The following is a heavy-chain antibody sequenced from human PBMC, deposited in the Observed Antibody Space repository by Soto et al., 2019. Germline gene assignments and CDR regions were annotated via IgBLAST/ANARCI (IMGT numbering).Heavy chain of an antibody. Sequence: SETLSLTCTVSGGSISSYYWSWIRQPPGKGLEWIGYIYYSGSTNYNPSLKSRVTISVDTSKNQFSLKLSSVTAADTAVYYCGRGQGSMIVNLYYFDYWGQGTLVTVSS. CDR3: GRGQGSMIVNLYYFDY. CDR2: IYYSGST. CDR1: GGSISSYY. D-gene: IGHD3-22*01. J-gene: IGHJ4*02. V-gene: IGHV4-59*01.